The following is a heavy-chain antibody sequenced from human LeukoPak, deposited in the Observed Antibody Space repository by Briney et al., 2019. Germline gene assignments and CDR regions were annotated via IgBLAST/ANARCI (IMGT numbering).Heavy chain of an antibody. J-gene: IGHJ3*02. D-gene: IGHD2-21*01. CDR3: VRDRRFPDDVFDI. CDR1: GFSFSSYA. Sequence: PGGSLRLSCAASGFSFSSYAVGWVRQAPGKGLEWVSTITSRSDQIWNVDSVRGRFTISRDNSKNTLYLQMNGLRAEDTALYYCVRDRRFPDDVFDIWGQGTMVTVSS. CDR2: ITSRSDQI. V-gene: IGHV3-23*01.